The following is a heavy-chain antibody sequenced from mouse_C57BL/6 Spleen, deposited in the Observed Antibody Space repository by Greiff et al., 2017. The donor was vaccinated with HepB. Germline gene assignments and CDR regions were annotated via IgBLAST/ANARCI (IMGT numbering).Heavy chain of an antibody. V-gene: IGHV5-17*01. CDR2: ISSGSSTI. Sequence: EVKLMESGGGLVKPGGSLKLSCAASGFTFSDYGMHWVRQAPEKGLEWVAYISSGSSTIYYADTVKGRFTISRDNAKNTLFLQMTSLRSEDTAMYYCARVELGRYFDVWGTGTTVTVSS. D-gene: IGHD4-1*01. J-gene: IGHJ1*03. CDR1: GFTFSDYG. CDR3: ARVELGRYFDV.